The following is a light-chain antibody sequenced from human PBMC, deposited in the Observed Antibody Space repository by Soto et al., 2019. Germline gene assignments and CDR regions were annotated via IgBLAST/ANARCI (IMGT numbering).Light chain of an antibody. CDR2: KAS. V-gene: IGKV1-5*03. J-gene: IGKJ1*01. CDR3: QHYNSYSEA. CDR1: QDVSNW. Sequence: EIQLTQSPPTLSASIGDRVTITCRASQDVSNWLAWYQQKSGKAPKLLIYKASSLQSGVPSRFSGSGSGTEFTLTISSLQPDDFATYYCQHYNSYSEAFGQGTKVDIK.